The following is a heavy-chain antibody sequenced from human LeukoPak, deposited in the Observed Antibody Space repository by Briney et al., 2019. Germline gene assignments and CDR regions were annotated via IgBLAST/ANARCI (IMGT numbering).Heavy chain of an antibody. CDR1: GFTFSSYA. CDR2: ISGSGGST. V-gene: IGHV3-23*01. J-gene: IGHJ4*02. Sequence: GGPLRLSCAASGFTFSSYAMSWVRQAPGKGLEWVSAISGSGGSTYYADSVKGRFTISRDNSKNTLYLQMNSLRAEDTAVYYCATEGRWFGELFYYWGQGTLVTVSS. CDR3: ATEGRWFGELFYY. D-gene: IGHD3-10*01.